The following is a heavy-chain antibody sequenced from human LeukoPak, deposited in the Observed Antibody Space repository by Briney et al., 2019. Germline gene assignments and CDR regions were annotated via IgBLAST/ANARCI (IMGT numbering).Heavy chain of an antibody. J-gene: IGHJ6*02. CDR1: GFTFSDYY. CDR2: ISSSGSTI. V-gene: IGHV3-11*01. D-gene: IGHD3-22*01. CDR3: ARCLNYYDSSGYYYDYYYGMDV. Sequence: PGGSLRLSCAASGFTFSDYYMSWIRQAPGKGLEWVSYISSSGSTIYYADSVKGRFTISRDNAKNSLYLQMNSLRAEDTAVYYCARCLNYYDSSGYYYDYYYGMDVWGQGTTVTVSS.